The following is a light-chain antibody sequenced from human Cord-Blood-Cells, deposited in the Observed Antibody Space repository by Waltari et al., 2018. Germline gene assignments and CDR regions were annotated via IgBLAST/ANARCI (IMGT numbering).Light chain of an antibody. V-gene: IGLV2-14*01. CDR3: SSYTSSSTLV. J-gene: IGLJ1*01. Sequence: QSALTQPASVSGSPGPSITIPCTGTSSAVGGFNYASWYQQHPGKAPKLMIYDVSNRPSGVSNRFSGSKSGNTASLTISGLQAEDEADYYCSSYTSSSTLVFGTGTKVTVL. CDR2: DVS. CDR1: SSAVGGFNY.